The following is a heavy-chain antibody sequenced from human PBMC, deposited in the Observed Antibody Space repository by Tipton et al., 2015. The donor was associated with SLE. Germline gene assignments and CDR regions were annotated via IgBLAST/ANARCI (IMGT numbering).Heavy chain of an antibody. V-gene: IGHV4-59*11. Sequence: LRLSCTVSGASISGHYWSWIRQPPGKGLEWIAHVYHTGTSHQSPSLKSRVAISVDTSKNLFSLKLSSVTAADTAVYNCVRDRGYAHFDYWGQGTLVTVSS. D-gene: IGHD5-12*01. CDR3: VRDRGYAHFDY. J-gene: IGHJ4*02. CDR1: GASISGHY. CDR2: VYHTGTS.